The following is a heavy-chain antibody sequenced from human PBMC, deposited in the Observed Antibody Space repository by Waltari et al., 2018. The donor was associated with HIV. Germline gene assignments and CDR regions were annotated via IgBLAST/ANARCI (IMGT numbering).Heavy chain of an antibody. CDR1: GFTFSSYS. V-gene: IGHV3-21*01. D-gene: IGHD4-17*01. CDR3: ARGDYRVVYFDY. J-gene: IGHJ4*02. CDR2: ISSSSSYI. Sequence: EVQLVESGGGLVKPGGSLRLSCAAPGFTFSSYSLNWVRQAPGKGLEWVSSISSSSSYIYYADSVKGRFTISRDNAKNSLYLQMNSLRAEDTAVYYCARGDYRVVYFDYWGQGTLVTVSS.